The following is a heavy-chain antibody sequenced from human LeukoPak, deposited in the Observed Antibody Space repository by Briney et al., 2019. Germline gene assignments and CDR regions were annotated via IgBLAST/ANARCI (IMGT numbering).Heavy chain of an antibody. V-gene: IGHV1-18*01. CDR3: ATSYYDILTGYRPLAY. Sequence: ASVKVSCKASGYTFTSYGISWVRQAPGQGLEWMGWISAYSGNTNYAQKLQGRVTMTEDTSTDTAYMELSSLRSEDTAVYYCATSYYDILTGYRPLAYWGQGTLVTVSS. D-gene: IGHD3-9*01. J-gene: IGHJ4*02. CDR1: GYTFTSYG. CDR2: ISAYSGNT.